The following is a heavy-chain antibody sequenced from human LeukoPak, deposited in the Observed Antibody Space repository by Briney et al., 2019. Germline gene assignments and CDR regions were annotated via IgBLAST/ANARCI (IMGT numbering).Heavy chain of an antibody. CDR1: GFTFSSYW. V-gene: IGHV3-7*03. CDR2: IKQDGSEK. CDR3: AKGHRLAAAGTMSFDP. D-gene: IGHD6-13*01. J-gene: IGHJ5*02. Sequence: GGSLRLSCAASGFTFSSYWMSWVRQAPGKGLEWVANIKQDGSEKYYVDSVKGRFTISRDNAKNSLYLQMNSLRAEDTAVYYCAKGHRLAAAGTMSFDPWGQGTLVTVSS.